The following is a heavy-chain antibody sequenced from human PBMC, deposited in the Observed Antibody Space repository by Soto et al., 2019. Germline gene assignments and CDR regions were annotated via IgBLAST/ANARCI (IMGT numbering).Heavy chain of an antibody. Sequence: QITLKESGPTLVKPTQTLTLTCTFSGFSLSSTRMAVGWIHQPPREALEWLALIYWDGDKRYSPFLKSRLTITKDTSKNQVVLTMSNMDPVDTARYYCAHIVVAGLGYYFDFWGQGTLVTVSS. CDR3: AHIVVAGLGYYFDF. CDR2: IYWDGDK. CDR1: GFSLSSTRMA. V-gene: IGHV2-5*02. D-gene: IGHD6-19*01. J-gene: IGHJ4*01.